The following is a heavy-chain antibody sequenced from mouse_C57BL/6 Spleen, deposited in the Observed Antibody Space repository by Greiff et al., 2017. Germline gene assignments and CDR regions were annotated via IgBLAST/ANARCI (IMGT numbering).Heavy chain of an antibody. CDR2: IYPGSGST. CDR3: ARGYGSSYVDD. CDR1: GYTFTSYW. Sequence: QVQLQQPGAELAKPGASVKMSCKASGYTFTSYWITWVKQRPGQGLAWIGDIYPGSGSTNYNEKFKSKATLTVDTSSSTAYMQLSSLTSEDSAVYYCARGYGSSYVDDWGQGTTLTVSS. J-gene: IGHJ2*01. V-gene: IGHV1-55*01. D-gene: IGHD1-1*01.